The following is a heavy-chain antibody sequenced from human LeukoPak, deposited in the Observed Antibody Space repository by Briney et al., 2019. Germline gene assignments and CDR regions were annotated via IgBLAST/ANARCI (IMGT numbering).Heavy chain of an antibody. J-gene: IGHJ6*03. CDR2: IYSGGST. V-gene: IGHV3-53*01. D-gene: IGHD6-13*01. CDR3: ARVLGGSSSWYNNYYYYYYMDV. CDR1: GFTVSSNY. Sequence: GGSLRLSCAASGFTVSSNYMSWVRQAPGKGLEWVSVIYSGGSTYYADSVKGRFTISRDNAKNSLSLQMNSLRAEDTAVYYCARVLGGSSSWYNNYYYYYYMDVWGKGTTVTVSS.